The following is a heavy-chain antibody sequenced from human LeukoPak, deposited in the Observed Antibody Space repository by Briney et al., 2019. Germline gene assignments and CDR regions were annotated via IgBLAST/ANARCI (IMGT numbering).Heavy chain of an antibody. CDR1: GFTFDDYA. J-gene: IGHJ4*02. CDR3: ARGPETGESVNFDY. D-gene: IGHD7-27*01. CDR2: INTDGSST. Sequence: PGGSLRLSCAASGFTFDDYAMHWVRQAPGKGLVWVSRINTDGSSTIYADSVKGRFTISRDNAKNTLYLQMDSLRAEDTAVYYCARGPETGESVNFDYWGQGTLVTVSS. V-gene: IGHV3-74*01.